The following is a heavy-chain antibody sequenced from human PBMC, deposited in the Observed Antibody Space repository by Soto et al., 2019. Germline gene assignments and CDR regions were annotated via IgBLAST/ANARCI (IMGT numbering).Heavy chain of an antibody. CDR1: GFTFSSYA. Sequence: PGGSLRLSCAASGFTFSSYAMSWVRQAPGKGLEWVSAISGSGGSTYYADSVKGRFTISRDNSKNTLYLQMNSLRAEDTAVYYCAKGEYYDILTGPFEVSLYFDYWGQGT. D-gene: IGHD3-9*01. V-gene: IGHV3-23*01. CDR2: ISGSGGST. J-gene: IGHJ4*02. CDR3: AKGEYYDILTGPFEVSLYFDY.